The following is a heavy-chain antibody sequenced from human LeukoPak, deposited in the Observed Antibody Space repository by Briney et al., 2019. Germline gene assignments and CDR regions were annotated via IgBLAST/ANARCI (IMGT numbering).Heavy chain of an antibody. D-gene: IGHD2-8*02. CDR1: GFTFSSYS. Sequence: GGSLRLSCAAPGFTFSSYSMNWVRQAPGKGLEWVSSISSSSSYIYYADSVKGRFTISRDNAKNSLYLQMNSLRAEDTAVYYCAREGPVLVVYPDYWGQGTLVTVSS. CDR3: AREGPVLVVYPDY. CDR2: ISSSSSYI. V-gene: IGHV3-21*01. J-gene: IGHJ4*02.